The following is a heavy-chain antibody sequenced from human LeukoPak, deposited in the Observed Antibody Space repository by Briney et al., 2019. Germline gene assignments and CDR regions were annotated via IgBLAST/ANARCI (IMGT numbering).Heavy chain of an antibody. CDR1: GYTSTSYA. D-gene: IGHD3-10*01. Sequence: ASVKVSCKASGYTSTSYAMHWVRQAPGQRLEWMGWINAGNGNTKYSQKFQGRVTITRDTSASTAYMELSSLRSEDTAVYYCARDYYGGKPYNWFDPWGQGTLVTVSS. CDR3: ARDYYGGKPYNWFDP. J-gene: IGHJ5*02. CDR2: INAGNGNT. V-gene: IGHV1-3*01.